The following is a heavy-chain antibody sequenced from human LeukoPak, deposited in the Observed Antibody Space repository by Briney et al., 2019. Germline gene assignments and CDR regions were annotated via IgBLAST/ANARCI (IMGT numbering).Heavy chain of an antibody. Sequence: GGSLRLSCAASGFPFSDYVMHWVRQAPDKGLEWVSVIRYDGNNKYYADSVKGRFTISRDNSKNTLYLQMNSLESEDTAVYYCAKDRWGAVASFDYWGQGTLVTVSS. CDR1: GFPFSDYV. V-gene: IGHV3-30*02. CDR3: AKDRWGAVASFDY. D-gene: IGHD6-19*01. J-gene: IGHJ4*02. CDR2: IRYDGNNK.